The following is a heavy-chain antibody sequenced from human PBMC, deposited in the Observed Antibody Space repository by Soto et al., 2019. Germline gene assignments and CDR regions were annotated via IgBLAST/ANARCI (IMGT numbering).Heavy chain of an antibody. CDR3: ARTRSFTLGFYYDGMDV. V-gene: IGHV5-51*01. CDR2: IYPGDSDT. Sequence: ESLTISGQGSGYSFASYWNGWVRQIPGKDLEWMGIIYPGDSDTRYSPSFQGQVTISADKSLRTAYLQWTSLKASDTALYYCARTRSFTLGFYYDGMDVWGQGTTVTVSS. J-gene: IGHJ6*02. D-gene: IGHD6-6*01. CDR1: GYSFASYW.